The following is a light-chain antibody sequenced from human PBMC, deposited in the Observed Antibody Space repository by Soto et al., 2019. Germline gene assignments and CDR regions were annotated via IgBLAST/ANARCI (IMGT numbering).Light chain of an antibody. CDR1: QSVTYN. Sequence: EIVMTQSPATLSVSPGETATLSCRASQSVTYNLAWYQQKPGQGPRLLIYGAFTRATGIQARFSGSGSGTEFTLTISSLQSEDFAVYYCQQYKNWPPLTFGGGTKVEIK. CDR2: GAF. V-gene: IGKV3-15*01. CDR3: QQYKNWPPLT. J-gene: IGKJ4*01.